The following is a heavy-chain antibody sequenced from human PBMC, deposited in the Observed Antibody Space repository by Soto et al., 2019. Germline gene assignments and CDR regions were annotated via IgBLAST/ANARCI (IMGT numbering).Heavy chain of an antibody. V-gene: IGHV1-3*05. CDR3: ARAAYYYDSSGYYPGDY. D-gene: IGHD3-22*01. Sequence: QVQLVQSGAEEKKPGASVKVSCKASGYSFTSYAIHWVRQAPGQRLEWMGWINAGNGNTKIPQKFQCRVTITRDPSASTAYMEVSSLRSEDMAVYYCARAAYYYDSSGYYPGDYWGQASLVTVSS. CDR2: INAGNGNT. J-gene: IGHJ4*02. CDR1: GYSFTSYA.